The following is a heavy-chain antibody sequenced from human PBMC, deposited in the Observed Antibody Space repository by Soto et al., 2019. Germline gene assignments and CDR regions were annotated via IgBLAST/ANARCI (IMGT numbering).Heavy chain of an antibody. CDR3: ARGRSYCSSTSCYAGILVRFDY. Sequence: QVQLQQWGAGLLKPSETLSLTCAVYGGSFIGYYWSWIRQPPGKGLEWIGEINHSGSTNYNPSLKNRVTISVDTSKNQFSLKLSSVTAADTAVYYCARGRSYCSSTSCYAGILVRFDYWGQGTLVTVSS. D-gene: IGHD2-2*01. V-gene: IGHV4-34*01. CDR1: GGSFIGYY. CDR2: INHSGST. J-gene: IGHJ4*02.